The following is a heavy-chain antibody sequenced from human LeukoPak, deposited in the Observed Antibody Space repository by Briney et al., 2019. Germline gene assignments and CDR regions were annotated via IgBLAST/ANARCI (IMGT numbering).Heavy chain of an antibody. CDR2: IYPGDSDT. D-gene: IGHD5-24*01. CDR1: GYSFTSYW. J-gene: IGHJ4*02. CDR3: ARLEMATIEELYYFDY. V-gene: IGHV5-51*01. Sequence: RGESLKISCKGSGYSFTSYWIGWVRQMPGKGLEWMGIIYPGDSDTRYSPSFQGQVTISADKSISTAYLQWSSLKASDTAMYYCARLEMATIEELYYFDYWGQGTLVTVSS.